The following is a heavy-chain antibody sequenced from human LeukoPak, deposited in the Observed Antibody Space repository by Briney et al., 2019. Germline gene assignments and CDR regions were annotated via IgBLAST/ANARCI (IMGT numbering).Heavy chain of an antibody. CDR3: ARVGSYGMDI. J-gene: IGHJ6*02. CDR2: ISTSSNTI. V-gene: IGHV3-48*01. Sequence: GGSLRLSCAASGFTFSSYNMNWVRQAPGKGLEWVSYISTSSNTIYYADSVKGRFTISRDNAKNSLYLQMNDLRAEDTAVYYCARVGSYGMDIWGQGTTVTVSS. D-gene: IGHD3-10*01. CDR1: GFTFSSYN.